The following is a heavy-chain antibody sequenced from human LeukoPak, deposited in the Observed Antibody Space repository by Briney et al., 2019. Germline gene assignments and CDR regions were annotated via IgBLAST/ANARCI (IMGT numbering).Heavy chain of an antibody. V-gene: IGHV3-23*01. D-gene: IGHD1-26*01. Sequence: PGGSLRLSCAASGLTFSSYAMSWVRQAPGKGLEWVSAISGSGGSTYYADSVKGRFTISRDNSKNTLYLQMNSLRAEDTAVYYCATDRNSGKYYDYWGQGTLVTVSS. CDR3: ATDRNSGKYYDY. J-gene: IGHJ4*02. CDR1: GLTFSSYA. CDR2: ISGSGGST.